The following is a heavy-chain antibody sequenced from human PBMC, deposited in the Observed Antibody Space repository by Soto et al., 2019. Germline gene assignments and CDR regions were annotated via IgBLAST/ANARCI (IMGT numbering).Heavy chain of an antibody. CDR2: INHSGST. CDR1: GGSFSGYY. Sequence: SETLSLTCAVYGGSFSGYYWSWIRQPPGKGLEWIGEINHSGSTNYNPSLKSRVTISVDTSKNQFSLKLSSVTAADTAVYYCARGPRTMIVVTDWGKGTLVTVSS. V-gene: IGHV4-34*01. J-gene: IGHJ4*02. CDR3: ARGPRTMIVVTD. D-gene: IGHD3-22*01.